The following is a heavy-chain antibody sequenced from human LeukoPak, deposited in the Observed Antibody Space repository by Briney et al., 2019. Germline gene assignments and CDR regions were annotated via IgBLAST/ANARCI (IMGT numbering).Heavy chain of an antibody. CDR1: GGTFSAYY. CDR2: INHSGSP. J-gene: IGHJ4*02. Sequence: PSETLSLTCAVYGGTFSAYYWSWIRQPPGKGREWIGEINHSGSPNYNPSLKSRVTMSVDTSKNQFSLKLSSVTAADTAVYYCARAGKRGFSYVSYWGQGTLVTVSS. D-gene: IGHD5-18*01. V-gene: IGHV4-34*01. CDR3: ARAGKRGFSYVSY.